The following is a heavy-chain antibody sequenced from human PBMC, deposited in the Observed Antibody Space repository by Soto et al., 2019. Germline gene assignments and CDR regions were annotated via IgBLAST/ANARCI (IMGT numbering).Heavy chain of an antibody. V-gene: IGHV4-39*01. D-gene: IGHD3-10*01. J-gene: IGHJ4*02. CDR3: ARLSGSWVVRGVSTHEDFDY. CDR1: GGSISSSSYY. CDR2: IYYSGST. Sequence: SETLSLTCTVSGGSISSSSYYWGWIRQPPGKGLEWIGSIYYSGSTYYNPSLKSRVTISVDTSKNQFSLKLSSVTAADTAVYYCARLSGSWVVRGVSTHEDFDYWGQGTLVTVSS.